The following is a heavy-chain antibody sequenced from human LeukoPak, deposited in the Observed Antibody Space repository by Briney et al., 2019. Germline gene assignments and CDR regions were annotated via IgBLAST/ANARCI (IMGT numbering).Heavy chain of an antibody. V-gene: IGHV3-23*01. J-gene: IGHJ4*02. CDR3: AKAHSISWPYAFDS. CDR1: GFTFSNYA. Sequence: GGSLRLSCAASGFTFSNYAMAWVRQAPGKGQEWVSAISGNGGRTYSADSVQGRFTISRDNSKNTVYLQMDNLRAEDSAMYYCAKAHSISWPYAFDSWGQGTLVTVSS. CDR2: ISGNGGRT. D-gene: IGHD6-13*01.